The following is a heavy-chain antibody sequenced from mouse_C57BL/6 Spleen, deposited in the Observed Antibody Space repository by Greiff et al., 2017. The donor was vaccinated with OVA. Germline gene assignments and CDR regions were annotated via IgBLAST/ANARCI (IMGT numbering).Heavy chain of an antibody. CDR3: AISASNYDYYAMDY. J-gene: IGHJ4*01. D-gene: IGHD2-5*01. V-gene: IGHV1-84*01. CDR1: GFTFTDYY. CDR2: IYPGWGDT. Sequence: QVQLKESGPGLVKPGDSVKISCKASGFTFTDYYINWVKQRPGQGLEWIGWIYPGWGDTKYNEKFTGKAPLTVDTSSSTAYTQLSRLTSEDSAVYFSAISASNYDYYAMDYWGQEASVTVSS.